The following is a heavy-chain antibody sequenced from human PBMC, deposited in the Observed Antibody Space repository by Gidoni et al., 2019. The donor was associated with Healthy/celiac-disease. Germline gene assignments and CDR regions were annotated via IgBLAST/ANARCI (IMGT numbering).Heavy chain of an antibody. V-gene: IGHV4-31*03. D-gene: IGHD2-21*02. Sequence: QVQLQESGPGLVKPSQTLSLTCTVSGGSISSGGYYWSWIRQHPGKGLEWIGYIYYSGSTYYNPSLKSRVTISVDTSKNQFSLKLSSVSAADTAVYYCARDKLVTASDAFDIWGQGTMVTVSS. CDR3: ARDKLVTASDAFDI. J-gene: IGHJ3*02. CDR1: GGSISSGGYY. CDR2: IYYSGST.